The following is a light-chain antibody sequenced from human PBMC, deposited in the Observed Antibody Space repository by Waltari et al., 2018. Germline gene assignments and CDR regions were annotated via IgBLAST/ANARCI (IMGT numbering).Light chain of an antibody. CDR3: ETGGHGTWV. CDR2: VNSDGSH. V-gene: IGLV4-69*01. J-gene: IGLJ3*02. CDR1: SRHSRNL. Sequence: QLVLTQSPSASASLGASVNLTCTLTSRHSRNLIAWLQQKPGKGPRYLMKVNSDGSHRKGDEIPDRFSGSSSGAERYLTISSLQSEDEADYYCETGGHGTWVFGGGTKLTVL.